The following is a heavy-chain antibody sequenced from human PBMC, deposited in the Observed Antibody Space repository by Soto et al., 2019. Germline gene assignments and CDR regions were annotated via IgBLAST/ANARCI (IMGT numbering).Heavy chain of an antibody. D-gene: IGHD6-13*01. CDR3: ARLKGSSWYSDY. CDR2: IIPIFGTA. V-gene: IGHV1-69*13. J-gene: IGHJ4*02. CDR1: GGTFSSYA. Sequence: SVKVSCKASGGTFSSYAISWARQAPGQGLEWMGGIIPIFGTANYAQKFQGRVTITADESTSTVYMELSSLRSEVTAVYYCARLKGSSWYSDYWGQGTLVTVSS.